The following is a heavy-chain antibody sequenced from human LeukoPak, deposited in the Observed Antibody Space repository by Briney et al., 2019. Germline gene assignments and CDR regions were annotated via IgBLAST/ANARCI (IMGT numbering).Heavy chain of an antibody. V-gene: IGHV3-53*04. Sequence: GGSLRLSCAASGFSVSSNYMTWVRQAPGKGLEWVSVIYGGGDTHYADSVRGRFTISRHTSDNTLYLQMNSLRTEDTAVYYCARATVATGTLWFDTWGQGTLVTVPS. CDR2: IYGGGDT. CDR1: GFSVSSNY. J-gene: IGHJ5*02. D-gene: IGHD1-1*01. CDR3: ARATVATGTLWFDT.